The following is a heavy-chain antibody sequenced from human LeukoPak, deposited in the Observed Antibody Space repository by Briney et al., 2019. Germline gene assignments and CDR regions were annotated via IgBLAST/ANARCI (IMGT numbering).Heavy chain of an antibody. CDR1: GFTFSSSV. CDR2: INPSGGST. J-gene: IGHJ3*02. D-gene: IGHD2-2*01. Sequence: ASVKVSCKASGFTFSSSVMHWVRQAPGQGLEWMGIINPSGGSTSYAQKFQGRVTMTRDTSTSTVYMELSSLRSEDTAVYYCARDKGYQLADGAFDIWGQGTMVTVSS. V-gene: IGHV1-46*01. CDR3: ARDKGYQLADGAFDI.